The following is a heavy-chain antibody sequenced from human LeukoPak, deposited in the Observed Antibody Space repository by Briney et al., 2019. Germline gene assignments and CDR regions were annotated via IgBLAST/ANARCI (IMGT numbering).Heavy chain of an antibody. D-gene: IGHD5-12*01. Sequence: PGGSLRLSCAASGFTFSSYEMNWVRQAPGKGLEWVSYISTSGSSTYYADSVKGRFTISRDNARNSLYLQMNSLRAEDTAVYYCARDSKGYSGYDLGGGFDYWGQGSLVTVSS. CDR3: ARDSKGYSGYDLGGGFDY. CDR1: GFTFSSYE. V-gene: IGHV3-48*03. J-gene: IGHJ4*02. CDR2: ISTSGSST.